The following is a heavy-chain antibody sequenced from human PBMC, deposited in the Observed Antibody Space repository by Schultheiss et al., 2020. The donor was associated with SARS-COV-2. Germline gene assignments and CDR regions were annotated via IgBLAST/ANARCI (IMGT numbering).Heavy chain of an antibody. Sequence: GGSLRLSCAASGFTFSSYSMNWVRQAPGKGLEWVSSISSTGRNIFYADSMKGRFTVSRDNAKNSLFLQMNSLRAEDTALYYCAKSVGADFYYGMDVWGQGTTVTVSS. CDR1: GFTFSSYS. V-gene: IGHV3-21*04. CDR2: ISSTGRNI. CDR3: AKSVGADFYYGMDV. J-gene: IGHJ6*02. D-gene: IGHD3-16*01.